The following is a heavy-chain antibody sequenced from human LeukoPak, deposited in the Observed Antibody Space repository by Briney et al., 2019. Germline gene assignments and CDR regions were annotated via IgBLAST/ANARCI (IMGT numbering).Heavy chain of an antibody. V-gene: IGHV2-5*02. J-gene: IGHJ4*02. CDR2: IYWDDDK. D-gene: IGHD3-3*01. CDR1: GFSLSTSGVG. Sequence: SGPTLVKPTQTLTLTCTFSGFSLSTSGVGVGWIRQPPGKALEWLALIYWDDDKRYSPSLKSRLTITKDTSKNQVVLTMTNVDPVDTATYYCTHKYDFWSGYGYWGQGTLVTVSS. CDR3: THKYDFWSGYGY.